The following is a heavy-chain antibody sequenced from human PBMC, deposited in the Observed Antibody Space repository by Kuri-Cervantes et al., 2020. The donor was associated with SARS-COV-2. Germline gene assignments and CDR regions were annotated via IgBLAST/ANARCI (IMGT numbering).Heavy chain of an antibody. CDR3: TKDDFWSGYSDY. CDR2: VRGKANNYAT. V-gene: IGHV3-73*01. Sequence: GESLKISCEVSGFLFSASAIHWVRQASGKGLEWVGRVRGKANNYATAYAASVKGRFTISRDDSKNKAYLQMNSPKTEDTAVYYCTKDDFWSGYSDYWSQGTLVTVSS. D-gene: IGHD3-3*01. J-gene: IGHJ4*02. CDR1: GFLFSASA.